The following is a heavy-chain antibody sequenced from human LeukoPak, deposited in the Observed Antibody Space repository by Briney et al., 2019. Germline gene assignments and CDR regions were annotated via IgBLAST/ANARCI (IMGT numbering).Heavy chain of an antibody. CDR2: ISYDGSNK. V-gene: IGHV3-30*18. CDR1: GFTFSSYG. J-gene: IGHJ4*02. D-gene: IGHD3-22*01. CDR3: GKEPYYDTPYPDC. Sequence: GGSLRLSCASSGFTFSSYGMHWVRQAPGKGLEWVAVISYDGSNKYYADSVKGRFTISRDNSKNTLYLQMNSLRVEDTAVYYCGKEPYYDTPYPDCWGKGTLVTVSS.